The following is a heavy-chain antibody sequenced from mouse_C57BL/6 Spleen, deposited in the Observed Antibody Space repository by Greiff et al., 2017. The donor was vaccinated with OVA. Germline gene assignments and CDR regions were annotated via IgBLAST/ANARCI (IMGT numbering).Heavy chain of an antibody. CDR3: AREDDGYLYAMDY. CDR1: GYTFTDYY. D-gene: IGHD2-3*01. Sequence: EVKLQQSGPELVKPGASVKISCKASGYTFTDYYMNWVKQSHGKSLEWIGDINPNNGGTSYNQKFKGKATLTVDKSYSTAYMELRSLTSEDSAVYYCAREDDGYLYAMDYWGQGTSVTVSS. J-gene: IGHJ4*01. V-gene: IGHV1-26*01. CDR2: INPNNGGT.